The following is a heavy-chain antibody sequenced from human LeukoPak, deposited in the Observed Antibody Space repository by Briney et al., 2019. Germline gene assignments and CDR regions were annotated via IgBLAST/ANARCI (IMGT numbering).Heavy chain of an antibody. CDR3: AKDMSDSSGWYPYYGMDV. V-gene: IGHV3-23*01. D-gene: IGHD6-19*01. CDR1: GFTFSSYA. CDR2: ISGSGGST. Sequence: QPGGSLRLSCAASGFTFSSYAMSWVRQAPGKGLEWVSAISGSGGSTYYADSVKGRFTISRDNSKNTLYLQMNSLRAEDTAVYHCAKDMSDSSGWYPYYGMDVWGKGTTVTVSS. J-gene: IGHJ6*04.